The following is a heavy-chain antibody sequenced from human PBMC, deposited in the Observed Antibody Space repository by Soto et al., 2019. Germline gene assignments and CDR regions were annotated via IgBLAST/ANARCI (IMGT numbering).Heavy chain of an antibody. CDR3: AREMSGVTMVRGVITHNWFDP. V-gene: IGHV4-30-2*01. D-gene: IGHD3-10*01. J-gene: IGHJ5*02. CDR1: GGSISSGGYS. CDR2: IYHSGST. Sequence: SETLSLTCAVSGGSISSGGYSWSWIRQPPGKGLEWIGYIYHSGSTYYNPSLKSRVTISVDRSKNQFSLKLSSVTAADTAVHYCAREMSGVTMVRGVITHNWFDPWGQGTLVTVSS.